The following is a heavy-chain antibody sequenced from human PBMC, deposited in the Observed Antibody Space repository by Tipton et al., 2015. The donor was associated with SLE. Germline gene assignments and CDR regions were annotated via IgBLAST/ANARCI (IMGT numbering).Heavy chain of an antibody. Sequence: TLSLTCAVYGGSFSGYYWSWIRQPPGKGLERIGEINHSGSTNYNPSLKSRVTISVDTPKNQFSLKLSSVTAADTAVYYCARGSSLAAFDIWGQGTMVTVSS. CDR2: INHSGST. J-gene: IGHJ3*02. CDR3: ARGSSLAAFDI. V-gene: IGHV4-34*01. CDR1: GGSFSGYY.